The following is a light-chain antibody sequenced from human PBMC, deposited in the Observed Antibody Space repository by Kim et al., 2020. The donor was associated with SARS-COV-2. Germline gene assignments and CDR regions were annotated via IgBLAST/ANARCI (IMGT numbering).Light chain of an antibody. V-gene: IGLV1-51*01. CDR2: DNT. J-gene: IGLJ2*01. Sequence: GQKVAISCSRSRSNIGNNYVSWYQQLPGTAPKLFIYDNTERPSGIPDRFSGSKSGTSATLGITGLHTGDEAVYYCATWDSSLSTVVFGGGTKVTVL. CDR1: RSNIGNNY. CDR3: ATWDSSLSTVV.